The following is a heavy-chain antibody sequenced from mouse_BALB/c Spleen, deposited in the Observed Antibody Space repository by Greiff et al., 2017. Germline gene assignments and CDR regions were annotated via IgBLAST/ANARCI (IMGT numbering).Heavy chain of an antibody. CDR2: IRSKSNNYAT. V-gene: IGHV10-1*02. Sequence: EVKVVESGGGLVQPKGSLKLSCAASGFTFNTYAMNWVRQAPGKGLEWVARIRSKSNNYATYYADSVKDRFTISRDDSQSMLYLQMNNLKTEDTAMYYCVRPDGFAYWGQGTLVTVSA. J-gene: IGHJ3*01. CDR1: GFTFNTYA. CDR3: VRPDGFAY.